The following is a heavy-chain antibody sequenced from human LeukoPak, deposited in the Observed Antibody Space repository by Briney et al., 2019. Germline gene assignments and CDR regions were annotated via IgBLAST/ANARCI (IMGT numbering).Heavy chain of an antibody. D-gene: IGHD3-10*01. CDR3: ARARMVRGGPRPYYYYYYMDV. Sequence: SETLSLTCTVSGGSISSYYWSWIRQPPGKGLEWIGEINHSGSTNYNPSLKSRVTISVDTSKNQFSLKLSSVTAADTAVYYCARARMVRGGPRPYYYYYYMDVWGKGTTVTVSS. J-gene: IGHJ6*03. CDR2: INHSGST. V-gene: IGHV4-34*01. CDR1: GGSISSYY.